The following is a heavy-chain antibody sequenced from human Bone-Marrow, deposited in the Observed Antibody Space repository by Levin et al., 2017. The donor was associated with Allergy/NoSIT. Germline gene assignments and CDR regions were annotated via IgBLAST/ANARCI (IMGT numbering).Heavy chain of an antibody. CDR3: ANDLSPKLELAPDYYCCSLDL. D-gene: IGHD1-26*01. V-gene: IGHV3-30*18. J-gene: IGHJ6*02. CDR1: GFTFSDYG. CDR2: ISYDGSNK. Sequence: GGSLRLSCSASGFTFSDYGMNWVRQAPGKGLEWVALISYDGSNKYYAESVRGRFTLSRDNSKNTLYLQMNSLRAEATAVYYFANDLSPKLELAPDYYCCSLDLWGQGTTVTASS.